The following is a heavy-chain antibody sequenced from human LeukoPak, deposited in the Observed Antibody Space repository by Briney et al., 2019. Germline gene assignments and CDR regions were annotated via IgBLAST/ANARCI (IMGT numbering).Heavy chain of an antibody. CDR3: ARDRGDYYDSSGRAVLYYFDY. Sequence: GGSLRLSCAASGFTLSSYSMNWFRQAPGKGRGWFSSISSGSTYIYYADSVKGRFTISRDNAENSLYLQMNSLRAEDMAVYYCARDRGDYYDSSGRAVLYYFDYWGQGTVVTVSS. V-gene: IGHV3-21*01. CDR2: ISSGSTYI. D-gene: IGHD3-22*01. CDR1: GFTLSSYS. J-gene: IGHJ4*02.